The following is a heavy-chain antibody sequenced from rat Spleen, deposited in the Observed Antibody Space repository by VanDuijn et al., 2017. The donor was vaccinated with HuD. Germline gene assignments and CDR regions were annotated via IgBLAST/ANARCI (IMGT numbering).Heavy chain of an antibody. J-gene: IGHJ2*01. CDR3: ATEDTTGIPTDY. D-gene: IGHD1-9*01. Sequence: EVQLVESGGGLVQPGRSLKLSCAASGFTFSNYGMHWIRQAPTKGLEWVASISPSGGSTYYRDTVKGRFTISRDNAKSTLYLQMDSLRSEDTATYYWATEDTTGIPTDYWGQGVMVTVSS. V-gene: IGHV5-19*01. CDR2: ISPSGGST. CDR1: GFTFSNYG.